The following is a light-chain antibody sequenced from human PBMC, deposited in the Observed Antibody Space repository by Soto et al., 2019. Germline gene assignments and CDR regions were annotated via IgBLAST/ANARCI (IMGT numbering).Light chain of an antibody. CDR2: AAS. CDR1: QSVSSN. V-gene: IGKV3-15*01. Sequence: EIVMTQSPATLSVSPGERATLSCRASQSVSSNLAWYQQKPGQAPRLLIYAASTRATGIPARFSGSGSGTEFTLTISSLQSEDFAVYYCQQSNKWPPYTFGQGTKLEIK. CDR3: QQSNKWPPYT. J-gene: IGKJ2*01.